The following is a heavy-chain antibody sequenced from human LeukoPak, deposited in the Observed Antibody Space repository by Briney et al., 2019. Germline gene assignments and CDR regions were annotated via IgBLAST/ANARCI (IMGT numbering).Heavy chain of an antibody. D-gene: IGHD3-22*01. CDR3: ARRAHYFDGSGYYGWFDY. CDR1: GYSFTTYW. Sequence: GESLKISCKGSGYSFTTYWIGWVRQMPGKGLEWMAIIYPGDSDTRYSPSFQGQVTISADKSISTAYLQWSSLKASDTAIYYCARRAHYFDGSGYYGWFDYWGQGTLVTVSS. CDR2: IYPGDSDT. V-gene: IGHV5-51*01. J-gene: IGHJ4*02.